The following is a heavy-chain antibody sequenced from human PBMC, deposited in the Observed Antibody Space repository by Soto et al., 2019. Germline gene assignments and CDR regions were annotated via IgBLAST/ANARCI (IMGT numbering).Heavy chain of an antibody. Sequence: SETLSLTCAVYGGSFSGYYWSWIRQPPGKGLEWIGEINHSGSTNYNPSLKSRVTISVDTSKNQFSLKLSSVTAADTAVYYCARGYLTYGSGSYYNAWGQGTLVTVSS. CDR2: INHSGST. J-gene: IGHJ5*02. V-gene: IGHV4-34*01. CDR3: ARGYLTYGSGSYYNA. D-gene: IGHD3-10*01. CDR1: GGSFSGYY.